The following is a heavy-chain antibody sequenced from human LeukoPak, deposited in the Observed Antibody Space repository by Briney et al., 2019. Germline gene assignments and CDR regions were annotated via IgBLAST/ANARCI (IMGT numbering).Heavy chain of an antibody. CDR1: GYTFTGYY. CDR2: INPNSGGT. V-gene: IGHV1-2*02. J-gene: IGHJ4*02. Sequence: ASVKVSCKASGYTFTGYYMHWVRQAPGQGLEWMGWINPNSGGTNYAQKFQGRVTMTRDTSISTAYMELSRLRSDDTAVYYCAREGPRGGAYYYGSGSYYNGWGQGTLVTVSS. CDR3: AREGPRGGAYYYGSGSYYNG. D-gene: IGHD3-10*01.